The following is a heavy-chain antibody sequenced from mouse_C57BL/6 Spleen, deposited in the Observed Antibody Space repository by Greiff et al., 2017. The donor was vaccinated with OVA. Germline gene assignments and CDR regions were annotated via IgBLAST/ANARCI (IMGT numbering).Heavy chain of an antibody. J-gene: IGHJ1*03. D-gene: IGHD2-3*01. CDR3: ARKGYDGDHWYFDV. Sequence: VQLQQPGAELVMPGASVKLSCKASGYTFTSYWMHWVKQRPGQGLEWIGEIDPSDSYTNYNQKFKGKSTLTVDKSSSTAYMQLSSLTSEDSAVYYSARKGYDGDHWYFDVWGTGTTVTVSS. V-gene: IGHV1-69*01. CDR1: GYTFTSYW. CDR2: IDPSDSYT.